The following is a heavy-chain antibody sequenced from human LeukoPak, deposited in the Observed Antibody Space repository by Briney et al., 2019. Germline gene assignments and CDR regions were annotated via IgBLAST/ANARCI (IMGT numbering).Heavy chain of an antibody. V-gene: IGHV1-2*02. J-gene: IGHJ4*02. CDR2: FNPETGGT. D-gene: IGHD6-13*01. CDR3: ASALNSRSSSC. CDR1: GYSFTAYY. Sequence: ASVKVSCKASGYSFTAYYMHWVRQAPGLGLEWMGWFNPETGGTNYAQKFQGRVTMTTDTTISTAYMELTRLRSDDTAVYYCASALNSRSSSCWGQGTRVTVSS.